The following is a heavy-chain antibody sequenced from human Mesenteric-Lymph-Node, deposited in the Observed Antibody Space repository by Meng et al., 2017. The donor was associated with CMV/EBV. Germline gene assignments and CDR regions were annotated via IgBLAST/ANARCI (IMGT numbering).Heavy chain of an antibody. Sequence: QAPGKGLEWISYRSGSGRTIYDADSVKGRFTISRDNAKNSLSLQLNSLRADDTAVYYCARALTGYYYYGMDVWGQGTTVTVSS. V-gene: IGHV3-11*01. CDR2: RSGSGRTI. CDR3: ARALTGYYYYGMDV. D-gene: IGHD7-27*01. J-gene: IGHJ6*02.